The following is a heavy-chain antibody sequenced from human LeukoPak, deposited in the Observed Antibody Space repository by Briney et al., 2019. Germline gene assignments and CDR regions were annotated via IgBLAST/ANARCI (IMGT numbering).Heavy chain of an antibody. V-gene: IGHV5-51*01. CDR1: GYSFSTYW. J-gene: IGHJ4*02. CDR3: ARHVSTSWARGGYFDY. D-gene: IGHD6-13*01. Sequence: GESLKISCKGSGYSFSTYWIAWVRQMPGKGLEWMGIIYPDDSDTRYSPSFQGQVTISADKSISTDYLQWSSLKASDTAMYYCARHVSTSWARGGYFDYWGQGTLVTVSS. CDR2: IYPDDSDT.